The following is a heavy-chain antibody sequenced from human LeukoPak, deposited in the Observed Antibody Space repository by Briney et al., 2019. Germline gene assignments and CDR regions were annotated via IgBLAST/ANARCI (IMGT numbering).Heavy chain of an antibody. CDR1: GGSIISGGYY. CDR3: ARDQGISGWYAFDI. J-gene: IGHJ3*02. V-gene: IGHV4-31*03. CDR2: IYYSGST. Sequence: PSGALSLPCSVSGGSIISGGYYWSWIRQHPGEGLEWIGYIYYSGSTYYNPSLKSRVTISVDTSKNQFSLKLSSVTAADTAVYYCARDQGISGWYAFDIWGQRTMVTVSS. D-gene: IGHD6-13*01.